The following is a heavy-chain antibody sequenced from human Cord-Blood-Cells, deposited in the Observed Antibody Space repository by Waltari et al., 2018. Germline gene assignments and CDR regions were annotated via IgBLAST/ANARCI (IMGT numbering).Heavy chain of an antibody. V-gene: IGHV1-3*01. Sequence: QVQLVQSGAEVKKPGASVKVSCKASGYTFTSYAMHWVRQAPGQRLEWMGWINAGNGNTKYSQKFQGRVTITRDTSASTAYMELSSLRSEDTAVYYCARDQGRISLWGYYHDSSGYQGYYYGMDVWGQGTTVTVSS. CDR2: INAGNGNT. CDR3: ARDQGRISLWGYYHDSSGYQGYYYGMDV. D-gene: IGHD3-22*01. CDR1: GYTFTSYA. J-gene: IGHJ6*02.